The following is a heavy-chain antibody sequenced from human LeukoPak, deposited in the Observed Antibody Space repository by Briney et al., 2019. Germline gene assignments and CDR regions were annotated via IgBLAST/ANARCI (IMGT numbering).Heavy chain of an antibody. Sequence: PGGSLRLSCAASGFTVSSNYMSWVRQAPGKGPEWVSVIYSGGSTYYADSVKGRFTISRDSAKNSLHLQMNSLRAEDTAVYYCAKDFPRGEFDYWGQGTLVTVSS. J-gene: IGHJ4*02. CDR1: GFTVSSNY. CDR2: IYSGGST. CDR3: AKDFPRGEFDY. V-gene: IGHV3-53*01. D-gene: IGHD2-21*01.